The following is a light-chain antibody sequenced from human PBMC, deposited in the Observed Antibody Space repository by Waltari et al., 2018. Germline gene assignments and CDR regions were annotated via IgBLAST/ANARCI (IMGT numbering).Light chain of an antibody. Sequence: IQMTPSPSALSASVGDRVTISCRASQNIYSNLAWYQQKPGKAPKLLIYAASSLQSGIPSRFSGSGSGTDFTLTISSLQPEDSAAYYCQHYYDNPYSFGQGTKVEIK. CDR1: QNIYSN. CDR3: QHYYDNPYS. J-gene: IGKJ2*03. CDR2: AAS. V-gene: IGKV1-6*01.